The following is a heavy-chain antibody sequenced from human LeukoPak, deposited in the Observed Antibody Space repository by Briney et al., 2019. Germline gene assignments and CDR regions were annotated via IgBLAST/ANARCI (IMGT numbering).Heavy chain of an antibody. Sequence: GGSLRLSCAASGLIFSRDGMHWVRQAPGKGLEWVAVISDDGNIKYYADFVKGRFTISRDNSKNTLFLQMNSLRTDDTAVYYCARAGTITYYYYGMDVWGQGTTVTVSS. CDR1: GLIFSRDG. J-gene: IGHJ6*02. CDR3: ARAGTITYYYYGMDV. V-gene: IGHV3-30*03. D-gene: IGHD5-24*01. CDR2: ISDDGNIK.